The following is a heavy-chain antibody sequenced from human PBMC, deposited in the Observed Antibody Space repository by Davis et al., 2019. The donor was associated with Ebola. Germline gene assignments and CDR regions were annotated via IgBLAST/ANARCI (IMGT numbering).Heavy chain of an antibody. V-gene: IGHV3-48*02. CDR3: AREGVVGATRSDY. CDR2: ISSSSSTI. CDR1: GFTFSSYS. J-gene: IGHJ4*03. Sequence: GESLKISCAASGFTFSSYSMNWVRQAPGKGLEWVSYISSSSSTIYYADSVKGRFTISRDNAKNSLYLQMNSLRDEDTAVYYCAREGVVGATRSDYWGQGTTVTVSS. D-gene: IGHD1-26*01.